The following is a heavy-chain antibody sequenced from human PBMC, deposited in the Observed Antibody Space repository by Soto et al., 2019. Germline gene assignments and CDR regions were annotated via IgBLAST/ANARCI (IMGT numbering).Heavy chain of an antibody. D-gene: IGHD3-10*01. V-gene: IGHV4-59*08. CDR3: ARRYGSFFDI. Sequence: QVQLQESGPGLVKPSETLSLTCTVSGGSISSYYWSWIRQPPGKGLEWIGYIFYSGSTNYNPSLKCRVTISVDTSKNPFSLNLSSVTAADTAVYYCARRYGSFFDIWGQGTMVTVSS. CDR2: IFYSGST. CDR1: GGSISSYY. J-gene: IGHJ3*02.